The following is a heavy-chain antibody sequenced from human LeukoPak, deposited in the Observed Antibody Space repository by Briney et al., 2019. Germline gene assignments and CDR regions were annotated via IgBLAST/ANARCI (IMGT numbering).Heavy chain of an antibody. J-gene: IGHJ6*02. V-gene: IGHV4-4*07. CDR2: IYTSGST. CDR1: GGSISSYY. CDR3: ARDRVDTAMISSYYYGMDV. Sequence: SETLSLTCTVSGGSISSYYWSWIRQPAGKGPEWIGRIYTSGSTNYNPSLKSRVTMSVDTSKNQFSLKLSSVTAADTAVYYCARDRVDTAMISSYYYGMDVWGQGTTVTVSS. D-gene: IGHD5-18*01.